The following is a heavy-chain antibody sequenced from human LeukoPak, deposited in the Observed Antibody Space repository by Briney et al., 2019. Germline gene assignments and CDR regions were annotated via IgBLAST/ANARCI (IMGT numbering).Heavy chain of an antibody. CDR3: ARELRFFDWLSTSYYYYYMDV. CDR1: GGSISSSSYY. V-gene: IGHV4-39*02. D-gene: IGHD3-9*01. Sequence: PSETLSLTCTVSGGSISSSSYYWGWIRQPPGKGLEWIGSIYYSGSTYCNPSLKSRVTISVDTSKNQFSLKLSSVTAADTAVYYCARELRFFDWLSTSYYYYYMDVWGKGTTVTISS. CDR2: IYYSGST. J-gene: IGHJ6*03.